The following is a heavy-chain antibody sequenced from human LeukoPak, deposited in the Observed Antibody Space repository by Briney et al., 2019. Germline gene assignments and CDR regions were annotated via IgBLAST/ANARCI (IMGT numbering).Heavy chain of an antibody. Sequence: SQTLSLTCTVSGGSISRGSYYWRWIRQPAGKGLEWIGRIYTSGSNNYNPSLKSRVTISVDTSKNQFSLKLSSVTAADTAVYYCARAQLGIFLDVWGKGTTVTVSS. V-gene: IGHV4-61*02. J-gene: IGHJ6*04. CDR3: ARAQLGIFLDV. CDR1: GGSISRGSYY. CDR2: IYTSGSN. D-gene: IGHD7-27*01.